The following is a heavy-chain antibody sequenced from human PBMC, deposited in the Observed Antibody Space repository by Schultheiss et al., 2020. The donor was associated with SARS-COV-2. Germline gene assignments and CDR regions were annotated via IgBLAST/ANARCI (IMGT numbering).Heavy chain of an antibody. D-gene: IGHD2-15*01. Sequence: GGSLRLSCAASGFTFSAYSMHWVRQASGKGLEWVGRIRSKANSYATAYAASVKGRFTISRDDSKNTAYLQMNSLKTEDTAVYYCARGLGGSYYYGMDVWGQGTTVTVSS. J-gene: IGHJ6*02. V-gene: IGHV3-73*01. CDR1: GFTFSAYS. CDR2: IRSKANSYAT. CDR3: ARGLGGSYYYGMDV.